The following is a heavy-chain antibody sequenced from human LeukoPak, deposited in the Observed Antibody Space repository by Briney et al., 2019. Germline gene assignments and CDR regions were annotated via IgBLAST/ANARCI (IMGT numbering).Heavy chain of an antibody. CDR2: IYHSGST. CDR1: GGTISSGGYS. J-gene: IGHJ4*02. D-gene: IGHD1-26*01. CDR3: ARIVGARYFDY. V-gene: IGHV4-30-2*01. Sequence: PSETLSLTCAASGGTISSGGYSWSWIRQPPGKGLEWIGYIYHSGSTYYNPSLKSRVTISVDRSKTQFSLRLGSVTAADTAVYYCARIVGARYFDYWGQGTLVTVSS.